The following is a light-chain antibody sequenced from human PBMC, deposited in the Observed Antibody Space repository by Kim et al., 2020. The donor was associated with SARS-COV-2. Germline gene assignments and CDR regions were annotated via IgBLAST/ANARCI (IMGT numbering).Light chain of an antibody. CDR3: QAWNSGIAV. CDR2: RDS. Sequence: SYELTQPPSVSVSPGQTATITCSGDNLGNKYACWYQQKSGQSPVLIIFRDSTRPSGIPERFSGSNSGNTATLTISGTQAMDEADYYCQAWNSGIAVFGGGNQLTV. CDR1: NLGNKY. V-gene: IGLV3-1*01. J-gene: IGLJ3*02.